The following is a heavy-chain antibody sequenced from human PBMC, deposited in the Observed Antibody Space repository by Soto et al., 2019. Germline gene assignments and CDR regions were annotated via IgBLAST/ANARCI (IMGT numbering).Heavy chain of an antibody. D-gene: IGHD3-10*01. J-gene: IGHJ6*02. V-gene: IGHV4-59*01. Sequence: PSETLSLTCTVSGGSISSYYWSWIRQPPGKGLEWIGYIYYSGSTNHNPSLKSRVTISVDTSKNQFSLKLSSVTAADTAVYYCARGIRGSGSFYYYYYGMDVWGQGTTVTVSS. CDR3: ARGIRGSGSFYYYYYGMDV. CDR2: IYYSGST. CDR1: GGSISSYY.